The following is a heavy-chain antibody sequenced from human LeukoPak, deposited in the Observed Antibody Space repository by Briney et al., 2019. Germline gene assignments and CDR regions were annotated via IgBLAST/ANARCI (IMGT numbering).Heavy chain of an antibody. Sequence: SETLSLTCTVSGGSISTYYWSWIRQPPRKRREWMGYIYYTGTTNYNHSLKSRLTISVDTSKSQFSLRLSSVTSADTAVYYCVGTKLWLSFDSWGQGTLVTVSS. D-gene: IGHD5-18*01. CDR2: IYYTGTT. V-gene: IGHV4-59*01. CDR1: GGSISTYY. J-gene: IGHJ4*02. CDR3: VGTKLWLSFDS.